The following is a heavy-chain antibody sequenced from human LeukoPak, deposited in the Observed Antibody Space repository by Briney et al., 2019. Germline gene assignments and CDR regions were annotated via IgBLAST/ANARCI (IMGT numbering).Heavy chain of an antibody. J-gene: IGHJ4*02. Sequence: GGALILSCAASGFTFSTAWMSWVRQAPGKGLEWLGRFKSKIDGGAIDYAAPVKGRFTISRDDSKSTVYLQMNSLKTEDTAVYYCVTEGYCSGGSCYSFDNWGQGTQGTLSS. CDR2: FKSKIDGGAI. CDR1: GFTFSTAW. CDR3: VTEGYCSGGSCYSFDN. V-gene: IGHV3-15*01. D-gene: IGHD2-15*01.